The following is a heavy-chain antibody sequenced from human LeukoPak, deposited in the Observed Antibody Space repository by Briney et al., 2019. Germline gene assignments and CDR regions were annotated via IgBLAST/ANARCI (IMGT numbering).Heavy chain of an antibody. Sequence: SVNVSCKASRHSLTIYDVNWVRPPTAQGLEWVGWTHPNRGNTVYAQKFRGRVTINRNTSISRDSMELSSLRSEDTIVSYYARGHVVCRRTRCFSRYYYYIDIWGKGTTVTVSS. V-gene: IGHV1-8*03. CDR3: ARGHVVCRRTRCFSRYYYYIDI. CDR1: RHSLTIYD. CDR2: THPNRGNT. J-gene: IGHJ6*03. D-gene: IGHD2-2*01.